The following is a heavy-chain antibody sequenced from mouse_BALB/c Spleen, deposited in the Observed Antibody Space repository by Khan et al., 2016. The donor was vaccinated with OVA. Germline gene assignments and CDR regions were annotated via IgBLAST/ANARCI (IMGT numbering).Heavy chain of an antibody. CDR2: IDPANGYT. CDR3: ARDYWDVFAY. V-gene: IGHV14-3*02. J-gene: IGHJ3*01. Sequence: EVQLQQSGVELVKPGASVKLSCTASGFNIKDTYMHWVKQRPEQGLEWIGRIDPANGYTKYDPKFQGKATITADTSSNTAYLQLSSLTSEDTAGYYCARDYWDVFAYWGQGTLVTVSA. D-gene: IGHD4-1*01. CDR1: GFNIKDTY.